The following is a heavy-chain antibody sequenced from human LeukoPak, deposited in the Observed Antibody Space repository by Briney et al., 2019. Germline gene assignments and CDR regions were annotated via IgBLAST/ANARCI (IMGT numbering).Heavy chain of an antibody. CDR3: ARGRYCTATTCSGGDAFDI. J-gene: IGHJ3*02. Sequence: SETLSLTCTVSGGSISSYYWSWIRQPAGKGLEWIGRIYTSASTNYNPSLKSRVTLSVDASKNQFSLKLTSVTAAGTAVYYCARGRYCTATTCSGGDAFDIWGQGTVVTVSS. CDR1: GGSISSYY. V-gene: IGHV4-4*07. CDR2: IYTSAST. D-gene: IGHD2-8*02.